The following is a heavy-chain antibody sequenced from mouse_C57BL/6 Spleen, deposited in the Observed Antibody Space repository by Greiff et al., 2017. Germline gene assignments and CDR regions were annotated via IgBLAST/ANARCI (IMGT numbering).Heavy chain of an antibody. D-gene: IGHD3-2*02. J-gene: IGHJ2*01. CDR2: INPSTGGT. V-gene: IGHV1-42*01. Sequence: VQLQQSGPELVKPGASVKISCKASGYSFTGYYMNWVKQSPEKSLEWIGEINPSTGGTTYNQKFKAKATLTVDKSSSTAYMQLKSLTSEDSAVYYCARRRLLDYWGQGTTRTGSS. CDR1: GYSFTGYY. CDR3: ARRRLLDY.